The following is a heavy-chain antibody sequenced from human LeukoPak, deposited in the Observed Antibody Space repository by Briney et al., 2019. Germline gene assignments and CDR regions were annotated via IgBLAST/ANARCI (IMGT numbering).Heavy chain of an antibody. J-gene: IGHJ4*02. CDR3: ARDPQTAIVVVPAAMGFDY. CDR2: ISGSGGST. D-gene: IGHD2-2*01. V-gene: IGHV3-23*01. CDR1: GFTFSSYA. Sequence: GGSLRLSCAASGFTFSSYATSWVRQAPGKGLEWVSAISGSGGSTYYADSVKGRFTISRDNSKNTLYLQMNSLRAEDTAVYYCARDPQTAIVVVPAAMGFDYWGQGTLVTVSS.